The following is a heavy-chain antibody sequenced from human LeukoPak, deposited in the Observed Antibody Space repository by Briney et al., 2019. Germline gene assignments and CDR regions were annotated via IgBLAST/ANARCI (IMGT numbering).Heavy chain of an antibody. D-gene: IGHD1-26*01. CDR1: EFSYW. J-gene: IGHJ4*02. CDR3: ATEDGDSGSFYFDH. V-gene: IGHV3-7*01. Sequence: PGGSLRLSCAVSEFSYWMSWVRQAPGKGLEWVASIKEDGSERYYGDSVKGRFTISSDNTKNALYLQMNTLRAEDTAAYYCATEDGDSGSFYFDHWGQGTLVTVSS. CDR2: IKEDGSER.